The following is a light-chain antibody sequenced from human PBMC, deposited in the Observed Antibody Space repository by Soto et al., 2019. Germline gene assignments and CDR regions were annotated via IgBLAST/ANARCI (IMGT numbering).Light chain of an antibody. CDR2: AAS. J-gene: IGKJ4*01. V-gene: IGKV1-39*01. CDR3: QESLTTPLT. Sequence: DIQMTQSPSSLSASVGDRVTITCRASQSISIYLNWYQQKPGKAPKLLIYAASSLQSGVPSRFSGSGSGTDFTLTISSLPPEDLATYYCQESLTTPLTFGGWTKVEIK. CDR1: QSISIY.